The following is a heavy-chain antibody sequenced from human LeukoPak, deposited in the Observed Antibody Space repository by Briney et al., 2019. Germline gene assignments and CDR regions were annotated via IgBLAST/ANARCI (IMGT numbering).Heavy chain of an antibody. CDR2: INHSGST. J-gene: IGHJ4*02. D-gene: IGHD3-22*01. Sequence: SETLSLTCAVSGGSFSGYYWSWIRQPPGKGLEWIGEINHSGSTNYNPSLKSRVTISVDTSKNQFSLKLSSVTAADTAVYYCARGKRSHYYDSRSYFDYWGQGTLVTVSS. CDR1: GGSFSGYY. V-gene: IGHV4-34*01. CDR3: ARGKRSHYYDSRSYFDY.